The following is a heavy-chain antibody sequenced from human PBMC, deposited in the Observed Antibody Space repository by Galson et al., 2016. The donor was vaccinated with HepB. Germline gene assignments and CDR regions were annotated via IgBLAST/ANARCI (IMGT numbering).Heavy chain of an antibody. CDR3: ATGSHYDFWSGPDRAYFDH. J-gene: IGHJ4*02. CDR2: FDPEDGET. Sequence: SVKVSCKVSGYTLTELSMHWVRQAPGKGLEWMGGFDPEDGETIYAQKFQGRVTMTEDTSTDTAYMELRSLRSEDTAVYYCATGSHYDFWSGPDRAYFDHWGQGTLVTVSS. CDR1: GYTLTELS. V-gene: IGHV1-24*01. D-gene: IGHD3-3*01.